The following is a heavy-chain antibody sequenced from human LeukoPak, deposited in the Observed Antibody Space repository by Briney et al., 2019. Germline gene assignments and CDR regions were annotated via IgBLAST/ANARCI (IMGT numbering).Heavy chain of an antibody. J-gene: IGHJ4*02. Sequence: ASVKVSCKASGYTFTSYGISWVRQAPGQGLEWMGWISAYNGNTNYAQKLQGKVTMTTDTSTSTAYMELRSLRSDDTAVYYCARDGENYDFWSGYSSGDYWGQGTLVTVSS. CDR1: GYTFTSYG. CDR2: ISAYNGNT. V-gene: IGHV1-18*01. D-gene: IGHD3-3*01. CDR3: ARDGENYDFWSGYSSGDY.